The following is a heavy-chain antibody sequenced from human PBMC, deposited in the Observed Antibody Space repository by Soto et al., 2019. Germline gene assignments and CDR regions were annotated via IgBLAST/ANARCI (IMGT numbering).Heavy chain of an antibody. CDR2: IKEDATQK. CDR1: GFTSRGFW. CDR3: TRDQL. V-gene: IGHV3-7*05. D-gene: IGHD1-1*01. Sequence: EGQLVQSGGGLVQPGGSLRLSCVGSGFTSRGFWMGWVRQAPGKGLEWVANIKEDATQKNYVDSVRGRFTISRDTATISLYLQMNSLRAEDTAVYYCTRDQLWGQGTLVTVSS. J-gene: IGHJ4*02.